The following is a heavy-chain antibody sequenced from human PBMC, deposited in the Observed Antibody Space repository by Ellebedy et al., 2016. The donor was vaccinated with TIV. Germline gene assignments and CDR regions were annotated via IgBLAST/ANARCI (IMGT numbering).Heavy chain of an antibody. J-gene: IGHJ5*02. V-gene: IGHV4-59*01. CDR3: ARLAYCGADCYPLPDL. CDR2: TYYSGST. CDR1: GASISSYY. Sequence: SETLSLXCTVSGASISSYYWSWLRQPPGKGLEWIAYTYYSGSTKYSPSLKSRVTISVDTSKNQLSLKLTSVTAADTAVYYCARLAYCGADCYPLPDLWGQGTLVTVSS. D-gene: IGHD2-21*02.